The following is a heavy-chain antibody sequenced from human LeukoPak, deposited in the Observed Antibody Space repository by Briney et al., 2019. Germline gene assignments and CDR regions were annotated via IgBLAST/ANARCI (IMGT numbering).Heavy chain of an antibody. CDR1: GFTFSSYG. CDR3: SAGEGYYDSSDYYSAWAFNV. D-gene: IGHD3-22*01. V-gene: IGHV3-48*04. Sequence: GGSLRLSCAASGFTFSSYGMSWVRQAPGKGLEWVSYISSSGSTIYYADSVKGRFTISRDNAKNSLYLQTNSLRAEDTAVYYCSAGEGYYDSSDYYSAWAFNVWGQGTMVTVSS. J-gene: IGHJ3*01. CDR2: ISSSGSTI.